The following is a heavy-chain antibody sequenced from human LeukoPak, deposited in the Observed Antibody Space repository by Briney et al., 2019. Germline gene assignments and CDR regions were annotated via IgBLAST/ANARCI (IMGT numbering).Heavy chain of an antibody. CDR1: GGSISSNNYY. CDR2: IYYSGST. CDR3: ASTLYNFDY. V-gene: IGHV4-39*07. J-gene: IGHJ4*02. D-gene: IGHD2-2*02. Sequence: SETLSLTCTVSGGSISSNNYYWGWVRQPPGKGLEWVGSIYYSGSTNYNPSLKSRVTISVDTSKNQFSLKLSSVTAADTAVYYCASTLYNFDYWGQGTLVTVSS.